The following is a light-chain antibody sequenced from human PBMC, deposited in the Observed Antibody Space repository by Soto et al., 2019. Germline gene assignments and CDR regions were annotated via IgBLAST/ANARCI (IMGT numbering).Light chain of an antibody. V-gene: IGKV3-11*01. CDR1: QSVSSY. CDR2: DAS. CDR3: QQRSNWPPST. Sequence: EIVLTQSPATLSLSPGERATLSCRVSQSVSSYLAWYQQKPGQAPRLLIYDASNRATGIPARFSGSGSGTDFTLPISSLEPEDFAVYYCQQRSNWPPSTFGQGTKLEIK. J-gene: IGKJ2*01.